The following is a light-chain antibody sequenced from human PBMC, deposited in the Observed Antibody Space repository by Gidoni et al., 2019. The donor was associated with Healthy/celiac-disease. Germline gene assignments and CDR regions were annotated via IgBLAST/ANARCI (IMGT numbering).Light chain of an antibody. J-gene: IGLJ1*01. V-gene: IGLV2-14*03. Sequence: LTDTPFVPGTGRASITVTCTGTSSDVGGYNYVSWYQQHPGKAPKLMIYDVSNRPSGVSIRFSGSRSGTTSSLSISGFQAADESDYYCSSDPRTISYVFGTGTKVTVL. CDR1: SSDVGGYNY. CDR3: SSDPRTISYV. CDR2: DVS.